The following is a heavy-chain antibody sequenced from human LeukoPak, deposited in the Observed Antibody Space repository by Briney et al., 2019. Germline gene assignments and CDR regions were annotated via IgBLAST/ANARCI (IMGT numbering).Heavy chain of an antibody. D-gene: IGHD3-22*01. CDR3: ARSTYYYDGSGYYWLWDV. J-gene: IGHJ6*02. Sequence: ASVKVSCKASGYTFTGYYMHWVRQAPGQGLEWMGRIDPNSGGTNYAQKFQGRVTMTRDTSISTAYMELSRLRSDDTAVYYCARSTYYYDGSGYYWLWDVWGQGTTVTVSS. CDR2: IDPNSGGT. CDR1: GYTFTGYY. V-gene: IGHV1-2*06.